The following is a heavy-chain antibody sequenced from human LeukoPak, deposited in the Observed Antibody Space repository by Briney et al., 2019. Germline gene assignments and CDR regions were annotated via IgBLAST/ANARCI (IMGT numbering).Heavy chain of an antibody. J-gene: IGHJ4*02. CDR2: IYYTGST. Sequence: SETLSLTCTVSGGSISSGGYFWTWVRQPPGKGLECIGYIYYTGSTYYTPSLKSRVTISVDTSNNQFSLKVTSVTAADTAVYYCARVRRRGGIDYWGQGTLVIVSS. V-gene: IGHV4-30-4*01. CDR3: ARVRRRGGIDY. D-gene: IGHD3-10*01. CDR1: GGSISSGGYF.